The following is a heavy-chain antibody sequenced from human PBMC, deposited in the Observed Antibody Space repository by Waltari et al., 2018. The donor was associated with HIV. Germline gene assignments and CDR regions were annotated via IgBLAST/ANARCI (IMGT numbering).Heavy chain of an antibody. D-gene: IGHD7-27*01. CDR2: INHSGSI. CDR3: ARGSWGSGMDV. Sequence: QVRLQQWGAGLLKPSETLSLSCAVYGGSFSGYYWSWIRQSQGKGLECIGEINHSGSINYNPSPKSRVIISVDRYKNQFSLKLTTVTAADTAVYYCARGSWGSGMDVWGLGTTAIVSS. J-gene: IGHJ6*02. CDR1: GGSFSGYY. V-gene: IGHV4-34*01.